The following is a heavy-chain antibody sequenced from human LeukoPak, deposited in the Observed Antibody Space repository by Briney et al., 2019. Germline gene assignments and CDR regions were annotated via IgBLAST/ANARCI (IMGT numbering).Heavy chain of an antibody. CDR3: ARSYDFWSGYGDY. J-gene: IGHJ4*02. V-gene: IGHV3-23*01. CDR1: GFTFSSYA. Sequence: GSLRLSCAGSGFTFSSYAMSWVRQAPGKGLEWVSAISHSSSGTYYVDSVKGRFTISRDNSKNTLYMQMNSLRAEDTAVYYCARSYDFWSGYGDYWGQGTLVTVSS. D-gene: IGHD3-3*01. CDR2: ISHSSSGT.